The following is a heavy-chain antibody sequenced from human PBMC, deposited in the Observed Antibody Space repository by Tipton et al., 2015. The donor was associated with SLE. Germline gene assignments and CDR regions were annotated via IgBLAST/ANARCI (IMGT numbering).Heavy chain of an antibody. CDR2: IYYSGNI. Sequence: TLSLTCIVSGVSISGHYWGWIRQPPGKGLEWLGYIYYSGNINYNPSLKSRVTISVDTSKNQFSLKLSSVTAADTAVYYCSRHAPESYSGSWYGFDYGGQGTLVTVSS. J-gene: IGHJ4*02. CDR1: GVSISGHY. D-gene: IGHD6-13*01. CDR3: SRHAPESYSGSWYGFDY. V-gene: IGHV4-59*08.